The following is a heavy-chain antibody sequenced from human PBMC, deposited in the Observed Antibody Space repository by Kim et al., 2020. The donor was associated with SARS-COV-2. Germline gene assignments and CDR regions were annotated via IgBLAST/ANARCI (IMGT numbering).Heavy chain of an antibody. D-gene: IGHD5-18*01. J-gene: IGHJ4*02. Sequence: GGSLRLSCAASGFTFSSYAMSWVRQAPGKGLEWVSAISGSGGSTYYADSVKGRFTISRDNSKNTLYLQMNSLRAEDTAVYYCAKGKDVDTAMVSSYYFDYWGQGTLVTVSS. CDR2: ISGSGGST. V-gene: IGHV3-23*01. CDR1: GFTFSSYA. CDR3: AKGKDVDTAMVSSYYFDY.